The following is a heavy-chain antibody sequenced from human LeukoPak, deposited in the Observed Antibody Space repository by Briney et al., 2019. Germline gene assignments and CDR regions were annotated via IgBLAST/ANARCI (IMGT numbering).Heavy chain of an antibody. CDR3: AKDRIDSNGYYIVPDYFDY. V-gene: IGHV3-23*01. CDR2: ISGSGGST. Sequence: GGSLRLSCAASGFTFSSYAMSWVRQAPGKGLEWVSAISGSGGSTYYADSVKGRFTISRDNSKNTLYLQMNSLRAEDTAVYYCAKDRIDSNGYYIVPDYFDYWGQGTLVTVSS. CDR1: GFTFSSYA. D-gene: IGHD3-22*01. J-gene: IGHJ4*02.